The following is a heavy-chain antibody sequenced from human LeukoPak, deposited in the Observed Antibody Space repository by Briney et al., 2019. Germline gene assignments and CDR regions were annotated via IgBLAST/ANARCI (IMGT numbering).Heavy chain of an antibody. J-gene: IGHJ4*02. CDR2: ISGRGGST. CDR1: GFSFSSYA. D-gene: IGHD6-19*01. Sequence: PGGSLRLSCAASGFSFSSYAMSWVRQAPGKGLEWVLAISGRGGSTYYADSVKGRFTISRDNSKNTLYLQMNSLRAEDTAVYYCAKDRGSGWPQFDYWGQGTLVTVSS. V-gene: IGHV3-23*01. CDR3: AKDRGSGWPQFDY.